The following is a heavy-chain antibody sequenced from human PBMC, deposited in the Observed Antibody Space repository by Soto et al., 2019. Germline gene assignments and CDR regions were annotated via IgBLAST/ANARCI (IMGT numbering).Heavy chain of an antibody. CDR3: ARQEVRYGDYPFDY. J-gene: IGHJ4*02. V-gene: IGHV1-69*02. D-gene: IGHD4-17*01. CDR2: IIPILGIA. Sequence: ASVKVSCKASGGTFSSYTISWVRQAPGQGLEWMGRIIPILGIANYAQKFQGRVTITADKSTSTAYMELSSLRSEDTAVYYCARQEVRYGDYPFDYWGQGTLVTVSS. CDR1: GGTFSSYT.